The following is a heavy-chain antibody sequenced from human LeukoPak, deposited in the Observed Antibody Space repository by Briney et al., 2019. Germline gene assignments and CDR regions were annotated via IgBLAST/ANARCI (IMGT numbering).Heavy chain of an antibody. D-gene: IGHD3-22*01. CDR2: ISYDGSSK. CDR1: GFTFNSYA. CDR3: AKDTRPYYDSSGY. V-gene: IGHV3-30-3*01. J-gene: IGHJ4*02. Sequence: GGSPRLSCAASGFTFNSYAIHWVRQAPGKGLEWVAFISYDGSSKNYADSVKGRFTISRDNSKNTLYLQMNSLRAEDTAVYYCAKDTRPYYDSSGYWGQGTLVTVSS.